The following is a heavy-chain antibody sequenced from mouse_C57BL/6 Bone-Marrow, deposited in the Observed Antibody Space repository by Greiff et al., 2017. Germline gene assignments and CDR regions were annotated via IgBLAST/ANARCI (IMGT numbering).Heavy chain of an antibody. V-gene: IGHV1-54*01. CDR2: INPGSGGT. D-gene: IGHD2-3*01. Sequence: VQLQQSGAELVRPGTSVKVSCKASGYAFTNYLIEWVKQRPGQGLAWIGVINPGSGGTNYNEKFKGKATLTADKSSSTADMQLSSLTSEDSAVYFCARSDDGYYCYAMDYWGQGTSVTVAS. CDR3: ARSDDGYYCYAMDY. CDR1: GYAFTNYL. J-gene: IGHJ4*01.